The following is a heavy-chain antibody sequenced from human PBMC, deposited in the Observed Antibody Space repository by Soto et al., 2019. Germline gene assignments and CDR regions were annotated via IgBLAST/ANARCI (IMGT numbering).Heavy chain of an antibody. D-gene: IGHD2-21*01. CDR3: SRAGILTTPYYTDY. V-gene: IGHV3-72*01. CDR1: GFTFSGYY. J-gene: IGHJ4*02. Sequence: EVQLVESGGGLVQPEGSLRLSCAASGFTFSGYYMDWVRQAPGKGLEWVGRVRNKVNSYTTEYAASVKGRFTVSRDDSRNSLYLQMNSLKTGDTAMYYCSRAGILTTPYYTDYWGLGTLVTVSS. CDR2: VRNKVNSYTT.